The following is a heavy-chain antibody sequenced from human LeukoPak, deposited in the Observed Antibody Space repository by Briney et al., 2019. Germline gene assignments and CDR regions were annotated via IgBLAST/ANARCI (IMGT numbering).Heavy chain of an antibody. J-gene: IGHJ4*02. CDR3: ARDLRYSSGLDY. CDR1: GGSISSYY. V-gene: IGHV4-59*01. Sequence: PSETLSLTCTVSGGSISSYYWSWIRQPPGKGLEWIGYIYYSGSTNYNPSLKSRVTISVDTSKNQFSLKLSSVTAADTAVYYCARDLRYSSGLDYWGQGTLVTVSS. CDR2: IYYSGST. D-gene: IGHD6-19*01.